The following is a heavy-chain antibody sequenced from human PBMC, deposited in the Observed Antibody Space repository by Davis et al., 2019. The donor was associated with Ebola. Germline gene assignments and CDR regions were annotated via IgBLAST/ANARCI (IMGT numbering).Heavy chain of an antibody. J-gene: IGHJ4*02. CDR2: IHSADIT. D-gene: IGHD2-21*02. Sequence: GALRLSCAASGFSVSAKYMSWVRLAPGKGLECVALIHSADITYYADSVKGRFTISRDTFKNAVYLQMSGLTVEDTAVYYCARGGDFGENDLWGQGALVTVSS. CDR3: ARGGDFGENDL. CDR1: GFSVSAKY. V-gene: IGHV3-53*01.